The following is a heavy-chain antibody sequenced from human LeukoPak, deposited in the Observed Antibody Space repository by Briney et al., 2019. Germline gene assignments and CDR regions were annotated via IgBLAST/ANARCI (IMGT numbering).Heavy chain of an antibody. Sequence: SETLSLTCAVSGGSISSSNWWSWVRQPPGKGLEWIGEIYHSGSTNYNPSLKSRVTISVDKSKNQFSLKLSSVTAADTAVYYCATNYYDSTGFDPWGQGTLVTVSS. CDR1: GGSISSSNW. CDR3: ATNYYDSTGFDP. CDR2: IYHSGST. J-gene: IGHJ5*02. V-gene: IGHV4-4*02. D-gene: IGHD3-22*01.